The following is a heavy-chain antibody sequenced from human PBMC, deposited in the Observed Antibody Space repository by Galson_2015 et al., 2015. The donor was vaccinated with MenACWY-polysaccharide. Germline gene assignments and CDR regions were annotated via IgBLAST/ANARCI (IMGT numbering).Heavy chain of an antibody. CDR2: ISSSSSYI. Sequence: SLRLSCAASGFTFSSYSMNWVRQAPGKGLEWVSCISSSSSYIYYADSVKGRFTISRDNAKNSLSLQMNSLRAEDTAVYYCARGRSSWPYSFGYWGQGILVTVSS. J-gene: IGHJ4*02. CDR3: ARGRSSWPYSFGY. V-gene: IGHV3-21*01. CDR1: GFTFSSYS. D-gene: IGHD6-13*01.